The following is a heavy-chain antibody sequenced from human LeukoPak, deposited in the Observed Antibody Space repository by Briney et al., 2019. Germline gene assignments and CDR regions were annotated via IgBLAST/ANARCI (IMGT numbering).Heavy chain of an antibody. V-gene: IGHV3-15*01. J-gene: IGHJ4*02. D-gene: IGHD2-2*01. CDR1: GFTFSNAW. Sequence: GGSLRLSCAASGFTFSNAWLSWVRQAPGKGLEWVAHMKSKRDGGTTDYAAPVKGRFTISRDDSKDTVSLEMNSLKSEDTAVYYCATDVAESRGHPFDYWGQGTLVTVSS. CDR2: MKSKRDGGTT. CDR3: ATDVAESRGHPFDY.